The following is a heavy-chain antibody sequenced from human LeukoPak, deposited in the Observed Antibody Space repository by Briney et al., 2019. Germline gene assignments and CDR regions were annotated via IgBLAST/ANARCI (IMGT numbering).Heavy chain of an antibody. Sequence: SQTLSLTCTVSGGSISSGPYYWSWIRQPAGKGLEWIGRIYTSGSTNYNPSLKSRVTISLDTSKNQFSLKLKSVTAADTAVYYCARVYYSAETYYHYQYYMDVWGKGTTVTVS. V-gene: IGHV4-61*02. CDR3: ARVYYSAETYYHYQYYMDV. J-gene: IGHJ6*03. CDR2: IYTSGST. D-gene: IGHD3-10*01. CDR1: GGSISSGPYY.